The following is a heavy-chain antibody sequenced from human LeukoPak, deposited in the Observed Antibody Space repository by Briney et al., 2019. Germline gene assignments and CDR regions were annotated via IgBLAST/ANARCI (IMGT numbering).Heavy chain of an antibody. CDR2: ISGSGGST. J-gene: IGHJ4*02. D-gene: IGHD6-13*01. V-gene: IGHV3-23*01. CDR1: GFTFSSYA. Sequence: PGGSLRLSCAASGFTFSSYAMSWVRQAPGKGLEWVSAISGSGGSTYYADSVKGRFTISRDNSKNTLYLQMNSLRAEDTAVYYCAKEYSSSWYHTGYFDYWGQGTLVTVSS. CDR3: AKEYSSSWYHTGYFDY.